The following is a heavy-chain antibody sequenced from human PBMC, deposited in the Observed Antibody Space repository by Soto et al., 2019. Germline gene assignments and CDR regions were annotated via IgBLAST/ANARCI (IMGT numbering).Heavy chain of an antibody. Sequence: SETLSLTCTVSGGSISSGGYHWSWIRQHPGKGLEWIGYIYYSGSTYYNPSLKSRVTISVDTSKNQFSLKLSSVTAAVTAVYYCARSRQDCGGVCWFDPWGQGTLVTVSS. V-gene: IGHV4-31*03. CDR3: ARSRQDCGGVCWFDP. CDR1: GGSISSGGYH. D-gene: IGHD2-21*02. J-gene: IGHJ5*02. CDR2: IYYSGST.